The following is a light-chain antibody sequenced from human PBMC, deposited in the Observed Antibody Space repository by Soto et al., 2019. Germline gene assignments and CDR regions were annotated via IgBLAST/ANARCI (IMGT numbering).Light chain of an antibody. Sequence: EIVLTQSPATLSLSPGERATLSCRAMQSVSSYLAWYQQKPGQAPRLLIYDATSRATAIPARFSGSGSETECTHIISSLEPEDFAVPYCQQGSNWPVTVGQATRVQIK. CDR3: QQGSNWPVT. J-gene: IGKJ1*01. V-gene: IGKV3-11*01. CDR2: DAT. CDR1: QSVSSY.